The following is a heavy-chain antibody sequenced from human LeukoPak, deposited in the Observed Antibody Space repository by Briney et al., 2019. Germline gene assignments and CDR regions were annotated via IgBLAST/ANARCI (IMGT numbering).Heavy chain of an antibody. V-gene: IGHV3-11*01. J-gene: IGHJ4*02. Sequence: PGGSLRLSCAASGFTFSDYYMSWIRQAPGKGLEWVSCISSSGSTIYYADSVKGRFTISRDNAKNSLYLQMNSLRAEDTALYYCARAYPKDLVVVAAAFDYWGQGTLVTVSS. CDR2: ISSSGSTI. CDR3: ARAYPKDLVVVAAAFDY. D-gene: IGHD2-15*01. CDR1: GFTFSDYY.